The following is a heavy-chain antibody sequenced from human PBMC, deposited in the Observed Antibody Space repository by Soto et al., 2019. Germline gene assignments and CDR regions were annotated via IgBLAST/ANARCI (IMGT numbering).Heavy chain of an antibody. Sequence: EVQLVESGGGLVQPGGSLRLSCVASGFTFSDYSMNWVRQAPGKGLEWVSYISSSTSTMYYADSVKGRFTISRDNAENSLYLQMNSLRDEDTAVYYCASFDSSGYYYTFDYWGQGTLVTVSS. V-gene: IGHV3-48*02. CDR2: ISSSTSTM. D-gene: IGHD3-22*01. J-gene: IGHJ4*02. CDR1: GFTFSDYS. CDR3: ASFDSSGYYYTFDY.